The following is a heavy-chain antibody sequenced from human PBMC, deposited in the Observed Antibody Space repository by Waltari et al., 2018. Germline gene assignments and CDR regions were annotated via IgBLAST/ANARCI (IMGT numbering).Heavy chain of an antibody. Sequence: EVQLVESGGGLVQPGRSLRLSCAASGFTFDDYAMHWVRQAPGKGLEWVSGISWNSGSIGYANSGKGRFTISRDNAKNSLYLQMNSLRAEDTALYYCAKDSDGSGSYADYWGQGTLVTVSS. V-gene: IGHV3-9*01. J-gene: IGHJ4*02. D-gene: IGHD3-10*01. CDR3: AKDSDGSGSYADY. CDR1: GFTFDDYA. CDR2: ISWNSGSI.